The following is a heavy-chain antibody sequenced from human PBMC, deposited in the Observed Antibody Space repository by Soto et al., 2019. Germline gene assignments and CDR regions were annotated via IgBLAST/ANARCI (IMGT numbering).Heavy chain of an antibody. V-gene: IGHV3-53*01. CDR1: GFTVSSNY. D-gene: IGHD3-10*01. Sequence: GGSLRLSCAASGFTVSSNYMSWVRQAPGKGLEWVSVIYSGGSTYYADSVKGRFTISRDNSKNTLYLQMNSLRAEDTAVYYCARGAEDPYYYGSGSYYHYYYGMDVWGQGTTVTVSS. CDR3: ARGAEDPYYYGSGSYYHYYYGMDV. J-gene: IGHJ6*02. CDR2: IYSGGST.